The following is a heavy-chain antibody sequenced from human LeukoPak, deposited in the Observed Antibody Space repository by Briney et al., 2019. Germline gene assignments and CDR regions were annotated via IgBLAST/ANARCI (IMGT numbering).Heavy chain of an antibody. V-gene: IGHV4-59*08. J-gene: IGHJ3*02. CDR2: IYYSGST. D-gene: IGHD2-8*01. Sequence: PSETLSLTCTVSGGSINSYYWSWIRQPPGKGLEWIGYIYYSGSTNYNPSLKSRVTMSVDTSKNQFSLKLSSVTAADTAVYYCARGTNGYAFDIWGQGTMVTVSS. CDR1: GGSINSYY. CDR3: ARGTNGYAFDI.